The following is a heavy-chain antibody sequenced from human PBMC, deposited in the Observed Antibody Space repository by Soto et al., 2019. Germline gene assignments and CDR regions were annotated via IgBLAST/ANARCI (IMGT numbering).Heavy chain of an antibody. Sequence: QVQLVESGGGVVQPGRSLRLSCVASGFSFSHYGMHWVRQAPGKGLEWVATIWYDGSHEYYADSVKGRFSVSRDNSKNALYLQMNSLRAEDTAVYLCARGTRHYDVSWGYFHYWGQGTPVTVSS. CDR3: ARGTRHYDVSWGYFHY. J-gene: IGHJ4*02. D-gene: IGHD3-3*01. CDR2: IWYDGSHE. V-gene: IGHV3-33*01. CDR1: GFSFSHYG.